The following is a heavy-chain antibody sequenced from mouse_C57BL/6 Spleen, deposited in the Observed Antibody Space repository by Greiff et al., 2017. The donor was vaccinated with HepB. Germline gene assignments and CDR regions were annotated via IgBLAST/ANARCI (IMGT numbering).Heavy chain of an antibody. D-gene: IGHD1-1*01. CDR2: ISSGSSTI. CDR1: GFTFSDYG. V-gene: IGHV5-17*01. J-gene: IGHJ3*01. CDR3: ARDYYGSRYPGWFAY. Sequence: EVMLVESGGGLVKPGGSLKLSCAASGFTFSDYGMHWVRQAPEKGLEWVAYISSGSSTIYYADTVKGRFTISGDNAKNTLFLQMTSLRSEDTAMYYCARDYYGSRYPGWFAYWGQGTLVTVSA.